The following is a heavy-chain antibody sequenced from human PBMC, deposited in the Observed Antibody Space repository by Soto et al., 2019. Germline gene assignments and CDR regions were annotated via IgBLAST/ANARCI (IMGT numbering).Heavy chain of an antibody. CDR3: ARDRLPRGGDRIAAASNWFDP. CDR1: GGSICSGGYY. V-gene: IGHV4-31*03. J-gene: IGHJ5*02. D-gene: IGHD6-13*01. CDR2: IYYSGST. Sequence: PSETLSLTCTVSGGSICSGGYYWSWIRQHPGKGLEWIGYIYYSGSTYYNPSLKSRVTISVDTSKNQFSLKLSSVTAADTAVYYCARDRLPRGGDRIAAASNWFDPWGQGTLVTASS.